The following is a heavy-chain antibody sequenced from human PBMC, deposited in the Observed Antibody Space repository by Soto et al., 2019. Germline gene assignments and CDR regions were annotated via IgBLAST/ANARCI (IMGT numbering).Heavy chain of an antibody. D-gene: IGHD1-1*01. CDR1: GGSISTYY. V-gene: IGHV4-59*08. CDR3: ARRHGSGGFDP. CDR2: IHYSGST. J-gene: IGHJ5*02. Sequence: SETLSLTCTVSGGSISTYYWSWIRQPPGKGLEWIGYIHYSGSTNYNPSLKSRVTISVDTSKNQFSLNLSSVTAADTAVYYCARRHGSGGFDPWGQGTLVTVSS.